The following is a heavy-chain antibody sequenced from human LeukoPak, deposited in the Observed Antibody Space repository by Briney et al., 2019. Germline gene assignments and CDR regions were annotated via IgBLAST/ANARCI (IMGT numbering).Heavy chain of an antibody. Sequence: GASVKVSCKASPDTFTRYGITWVRQAPGQGLEWMGWIRAYNGDTNSEQKFQGRVTMTAERSTNTAYMELRGLTFDDTAVFYCATTTATSGSSLYWGQGTLVNVAS. V-gene: IGHV1-18*01. CDR1: PDTFTRYG. J-gene: IGHJ4*02. CDR3: ATTTATSGSSLY. CDR2: IRAYNGDT. D-gene: IGHD6-19*01.